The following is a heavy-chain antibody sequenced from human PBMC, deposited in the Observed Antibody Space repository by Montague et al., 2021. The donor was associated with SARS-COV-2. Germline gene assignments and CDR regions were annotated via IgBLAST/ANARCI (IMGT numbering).Heavy chain of an antibody. CDR3: ARGGATYYYDTSGYVNAFDT. D-gene: IGHD3-22*01. CDR1: GGSFGDDH. CDR2: ISQSGST. V-gene: IGHV4-34*01. J-gene: IGHJ3*02. Sequence: SETLSLTCAVYGGSFGDDHWSWIRQPPGKGLEWIGNISQSGSTSXNPSLKSRVTISVGTSKNQFSLRLSSVTAADTAVYFCARGGATYYYDTSGYVNAFDTWGQGAMVTVSS.